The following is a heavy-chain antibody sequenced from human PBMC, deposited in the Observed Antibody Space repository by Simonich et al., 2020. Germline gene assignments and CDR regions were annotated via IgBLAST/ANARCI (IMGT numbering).Heavy chain of an antibody. D-gene: IGHD6-13*01. CDR1: GGSISSSSYY. CDR3: ARHAGFAFDI. CDR2: IYYSGSN. V-gene: IGHV4-39*01. Sequence: QLQLQESGPGLVKPSETLSLTCTVSGGSISSSSYYWGWIRQPPGKGLEWIGGIYYSGSNSYTPYLKRRVTISVDTSKHQFSLKLSSVTAADTSVYYCARHAGFAFDIWGQGTMVTVSS. J-gene: IGHJ3*02.